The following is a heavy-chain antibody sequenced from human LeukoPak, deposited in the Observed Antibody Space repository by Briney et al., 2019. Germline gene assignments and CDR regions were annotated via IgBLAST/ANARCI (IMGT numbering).Heavy chain of an antibody. V-gene: IGHV4-31*03. D-gene: IGHD6-13*01. J-gene: IGHJ4*02. Sequence: KPSQTLSLTCTVSGGSISSGGYYWSWIRQHPGKGLEWIGYIYYSGSTYYNPSLKSRVTISVDTSKNQFSLKLSSVTAADTAVYYCARESPWQYSSSDCGQGTLVTVSS. CDR1: GGSISSGGYY. CDR2: IYYSGST. CDR3: ARESPWQYSSSD.